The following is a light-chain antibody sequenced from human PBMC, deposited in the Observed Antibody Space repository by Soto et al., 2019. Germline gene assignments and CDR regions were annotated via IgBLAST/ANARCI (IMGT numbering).Light chain of an antibody. J-gene: IGLJ2*01. CDR2: SNS. Sequence: QYVLTQPPSVSGAPGQRVTISCTGSSNNIGAGYDVHWYQQLPGTAPKLLIYSNSNRPSGVPDRFSGSKSGTSASLAITGLQAEDEADYYCQSYDSSLSAVLFGGGTQLTVL. CDR1: SNNIGAGYD. V-gene: IGLV1-40*01. CDR3: QSYDSSLSAVL.